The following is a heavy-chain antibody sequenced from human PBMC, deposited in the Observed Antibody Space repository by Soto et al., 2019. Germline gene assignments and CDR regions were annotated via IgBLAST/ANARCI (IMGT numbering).Heavy chain of an antibody. CDR1: GYTFTGYY. V-gene: IGHV1-2*04. CDR2: INPNSGGT. D-gene: IGHD3-22*01. J-gene: IGHJ3*02. CDR3: ARDTNYYDSSGYHDAFDI. Sequence: QVQLVQSGAEVKKPGASVKVSCKVSGYTFTGYYMHWVRQAPGQGLEWMGWINPNSGGTNYAQKFQGWVTMTRDTSISTAYMELSRLRSDDTAVYYCARDTNYYDSSGYHDAFDIWGQGTMVTVSS.